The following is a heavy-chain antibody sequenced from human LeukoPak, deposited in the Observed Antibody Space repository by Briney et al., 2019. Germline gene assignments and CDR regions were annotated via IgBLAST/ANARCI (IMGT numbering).Heavy chain of an antibody. CDR1: GFTFSSYA. Sequence: GGSLRLSCAASGFTFSSYAMHWVRQAPGKGLEWVAVISYDGSNKYYADSVKGRFTISRDNSKNTLYLQMNSLRAEDTAVYYCARARIDYWGQGTLVTVSS. CDR2: ISYDGSNK. CDR3: ARARIDY. J-gene: IGHJ4*02. V-gene: IGHV3-30-3*01.